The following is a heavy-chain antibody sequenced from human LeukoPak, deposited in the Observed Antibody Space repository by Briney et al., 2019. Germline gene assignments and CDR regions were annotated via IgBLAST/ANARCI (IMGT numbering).Heavy chain of an antibody. CDR3: ASSPWIHLWSQGNYFDY. V-gene: IGHV4-59*01. CDR2: IYYSGST. Sequence: SETLSLTCTASGGLISSYYWSWIRQPPGKGLEWIGYIYYSGSTNYNPSLKSRVTISVDTSKNQFSLKLSSVTAADTAVYYCASSPWIHLWSQGNYFDYWGQGTLVTVSS. CDR1: GGLISSYY. D-gene: IGHD5-18*01. J-gene: IGHJ4*02.